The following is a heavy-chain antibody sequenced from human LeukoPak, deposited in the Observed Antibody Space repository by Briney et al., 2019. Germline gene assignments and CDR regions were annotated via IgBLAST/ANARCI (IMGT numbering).Heavy chain of an antibody. Sequence: GGSLRLSCAASGFTFTNYWMSWVRQAPGKGLELVANIKQDRSEKYYVDSVKGRFTISRDNAKNSLYLQMSSLRAEDTAVYYCARVATVTATYYYYMDVWGKGTTVTISS. CDR1: GFTFTNYW. V-gene: IGHV3-7*01. J-gene: IGHJ6*03. CDR3: ARVATVTATYYYYMDV. CDR2: IKQDRSEK. D-gene: IGHD2-21*02.